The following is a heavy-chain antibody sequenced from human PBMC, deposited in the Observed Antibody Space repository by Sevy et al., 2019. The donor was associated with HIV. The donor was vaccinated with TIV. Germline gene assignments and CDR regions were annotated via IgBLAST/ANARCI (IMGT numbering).Heavy chain of an antibody. CDR1: GFTFSKYS. J-gene: IGHJ4*02. D-gene: IGHD2-8*01. CDR2: LSFGWREI. CDR3: AREGCTKPHDY. V-gene: IGHV3-23*01. Sequence: GGSLRLSCAASGFTFSKYSMSWVRQPPGKGLEWVSTLSFGWREINYADSVKGRFTISRDNSKSSVYLQMNNLRPEDTAVYYCAREGCTKPHDYWGQGTLVTVSS.